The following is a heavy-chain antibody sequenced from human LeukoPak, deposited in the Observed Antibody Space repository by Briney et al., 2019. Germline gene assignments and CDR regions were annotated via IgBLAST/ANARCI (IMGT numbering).Heavy chain of an antibody. CDR1: GFTFSSYG. Sequence: GGSLRLSCAASGFTFSSYGMHWVRQAPGKGLEWVAVISYDGSKKYYADSVKGRFTISRDNAKNTLILQMNSLRAEDTAVYYCARDWVYKIDYWGRGTLVTVSS. V-gene: IGHV3-30-3*01. CDR2: ISYDGSKK. D-gene: IGHD5-24*01. CDR3: ARDWVYKIDY. J-gene: IGHJ4*02.